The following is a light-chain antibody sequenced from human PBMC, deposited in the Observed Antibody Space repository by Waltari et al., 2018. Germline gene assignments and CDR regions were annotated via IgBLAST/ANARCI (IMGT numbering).Light chain of an antibody. V-gene: IGKV3-20*01. CDR3: QHYLNLPVA. Sequence: EIVLTQSPGTLSLSPGERAIVSCRASQSVGRTLAWYQQKPGQAPRLLIYGASTRATGIPDRFIGSGSGTEFSLTISGLEPEDSAVYYCQHYLNLPVAFGQGTKVEIK. CDR2: GAS. CDR1: QSVGRT. J-gene: IGKJ1*01.